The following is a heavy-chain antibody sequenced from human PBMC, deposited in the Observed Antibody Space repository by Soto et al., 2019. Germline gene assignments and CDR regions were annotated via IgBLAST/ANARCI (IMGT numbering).Heavy chain of an antibody. J-gene: IGHJ6*02. V-gene: IGHV5-51*01. CDR3: ARRRHYDYVWGSYRPYYYGMDV. Sequence: GESLKISCKGSGYSFTSYWIGWVRQMPGKGLERMGIIYPGDSDTRYSPSFQGQVTISADKSISTAYLQWSSLKASDTAMYYCARRRHYDYVWGSYRPYYYGMDVWGQGTTVTVSS. CDR2: IYPGDSDT. CDR1: GYSFTSYW. D-gene: IGHD3-16*02.